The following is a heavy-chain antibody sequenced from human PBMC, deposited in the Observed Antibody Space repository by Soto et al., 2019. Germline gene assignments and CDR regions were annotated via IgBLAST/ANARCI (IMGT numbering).Heavy chain of an antibody. V-gene: IGHV3-21*01. Sequence: PGGSLRLSCGGSGFIFSNYSINWVRQAPGKGLEWVSSISSRSDIYYAESVKGRFTISRDNAKNSVSLQMNSLRAEDTAVYYCAREYTAWPLAYGLDVWGQGTTVTVSS. D-gene: IGHD2-2*02. CDR3: AREYTAWPLAYGLDV. CDR1: GFIFSNYS. J-gene: IGHJ6*02. CDR2: ISSRSDI.